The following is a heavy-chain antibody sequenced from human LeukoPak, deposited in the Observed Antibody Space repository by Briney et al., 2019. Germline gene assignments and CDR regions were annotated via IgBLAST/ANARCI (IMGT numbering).Heavy chain of an antibody. J-gene: IGHJ5*02. CDR3: ARQLYYYETSPARWLDP. D-gene: IGHD3-22*01. V-gene: IGHV3-7*01. Sequence: GGSLRLSCAASGFTFSTYWMTWVRQAPGKGLEWVANIKQDGSAKYYVDSVKGRFTISRDNAKNSLYLQISSLSAEDTAVYYCARQLYYYETSPARWLDPWGQGTLVTVSS. CDR1: GFTFSTYW. CDR2: IKQDGSAK.